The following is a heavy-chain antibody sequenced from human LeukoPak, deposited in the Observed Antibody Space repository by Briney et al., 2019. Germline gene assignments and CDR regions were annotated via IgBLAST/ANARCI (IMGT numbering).Heavy chain of an antibody. D-gene: IGHD2-15*01. CDR1: GFTVSGNY. CDR2: IYSGANT. CDR3: AKELYCSGGSCPNWFDP. J-gene: IGHJ5*02. Sequence: GGSLRLSCAASGFTVSGNYMSWVRQAPGKGLEWVSVIYSGANTYYADSVKGRFTISTDASKNTLYVQMNSLRAEDTAVYYCAKELYCSGGSCPNWFDPWGQGTLVTVSS. V-gene: IGHV3-53*01.